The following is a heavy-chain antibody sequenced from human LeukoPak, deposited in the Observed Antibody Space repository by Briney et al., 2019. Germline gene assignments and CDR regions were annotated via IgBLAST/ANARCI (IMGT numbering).Heavy chain of an antibody. CDR3: ARRKVQLEGQYYFDY. J-gene: IGHJ4*02. V-gene: IGHV3-23*01. Sequence: GGSLRLSCAASGFTFSSYAMSWVRQAPGKGLEWVSFISGGGGSTYFADSVKGRFTISRDNSKNMLYLQMNSLRAEDTAVYYCARRKVQLEGQYYFDYWGQGTLVTVSS. D-gene: IGHD1-1*01. CDR1: GFTFSSYA. CDR2: ISGGGGST.